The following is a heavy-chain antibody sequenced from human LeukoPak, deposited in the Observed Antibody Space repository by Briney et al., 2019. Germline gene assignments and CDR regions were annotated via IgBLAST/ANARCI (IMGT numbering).Heavy chain of an antibody. CDR2: IFASGNT. D-gene: IGHD2/OR15-2a*01. CDR3: AMVLWQSARPEP. J-gene: IGHJ5*02. Sequence: SETLSLTCSVPGTSINSYFWSWIRQPAGKGLEWIGRIFASGNTNYNPSLKSRVTMSVDTSKHQFSLNLTSVTAADPAVYYCAMVLWQSARPEPWGQGSLVTVSS. CDR1: GTSINSYF. V-gene: IGHV4-4*07.